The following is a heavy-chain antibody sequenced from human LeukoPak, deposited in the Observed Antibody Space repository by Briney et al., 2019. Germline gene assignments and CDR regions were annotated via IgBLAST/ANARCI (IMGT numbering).Heavy chain of an antibody. CDR2: SYYSGST. V-gene: IGHV4-59*08. CDR1: GDSISSYY. J-gene: IGHJ3*02. Sequence: SETLSLTCTVSGDSISSYYWSWIRQPPGKGLEWIGYSYYSGSTNYNPSLKSRVTMSVDTSKNQFSMKLSSVTAADTAVYFCARHPRAFKDGSNYGPHVFDTWGQGTMVTVSS. CDR3: ARHPRAFKDGSNYGPHVFDT. D-gene: IGHD5-24*01.